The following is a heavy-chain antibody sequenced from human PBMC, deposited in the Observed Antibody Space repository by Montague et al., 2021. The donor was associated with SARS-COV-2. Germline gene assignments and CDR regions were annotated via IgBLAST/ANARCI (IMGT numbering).Heavy chain of an antibody. Sequence: SETLPLTCAVYGGTFSAHSWSWVRQSPGKGLEWIGEINHRGSTTYMSSLKSRVTMSVDTSKNQFSLKLSSVTAADTAIYYCARGGLAGGNYDIWSFSYTSPLDYWGQGTLVTVSS. CDR3: ARGGLAGGNYDIWSFSYTSPLDY. J-gene: IGHJ4*02. CDR1: GGTFSAHS. V-gene: IGHV4-34*01. D-gene: IGHD3-3*01. CDR2: INHRGST.